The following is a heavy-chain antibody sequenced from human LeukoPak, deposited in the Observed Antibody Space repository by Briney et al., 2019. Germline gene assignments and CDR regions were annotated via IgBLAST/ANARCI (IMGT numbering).Heavy chain of an antibody. J-gene: IGHJ6*04. Sequence: GTSLRLSCAASGFTFRNYGMQWVRQAPGKGLGWVAVISYEASTTYYADSVKGRFTISRDNSRNTLSLQMNGLRPEDTAVYYCAELGITMIGGVWGKGTTVTISS. CDR2: ISYEASTT. CDR3: AELGITMIGGV. CDR1: GFTFRNYG. V-gene: IGHV3-30*18. D-gene: IGHD3-10*02.